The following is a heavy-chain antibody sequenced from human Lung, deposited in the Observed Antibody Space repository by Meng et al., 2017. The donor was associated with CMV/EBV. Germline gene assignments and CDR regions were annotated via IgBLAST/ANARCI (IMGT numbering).Heavy chain of an antibody. CDR2: ISSNGSTI. Sequence: SCAVSGFTFSSYEMNWVRQAPGKGLEWVSYISSNGSTIYYADSVKGRFTISRDNAKNSLYLQMNSLRAEDTAVYYCARDPLWFGVNYYYGMDVWGKGNXV. CDR1: GFTFSSYE. J-gene: IGHJ6*04. D-gene: IGHD3-10*01. CDR3: ARDPLWFGVNYYYGMDV. V-gene: IGHV3-48*03.